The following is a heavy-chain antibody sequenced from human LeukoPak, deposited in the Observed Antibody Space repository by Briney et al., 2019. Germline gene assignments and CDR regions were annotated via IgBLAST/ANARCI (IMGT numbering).Heavy chain of an antibody. V-gene: IGHV3-7*03. Sequence: PGGSLRLSCAASGFPFNAYWMNWVRQAPGKGLEWVANMRQDGDTKYYVDSVKGRFTISRDNAMNSLYLQMNSLRAEDTAIYYCARSLPYGTTWYGRSDFWGQGTLVTVSS. D-gene: IGHD6-13*01. CDR1: GFPFNAYW. CDR2: MRQDGDTK. CDR3: ARSLPYGTTWYGRSDF. J-gene: IGHJ4*02.